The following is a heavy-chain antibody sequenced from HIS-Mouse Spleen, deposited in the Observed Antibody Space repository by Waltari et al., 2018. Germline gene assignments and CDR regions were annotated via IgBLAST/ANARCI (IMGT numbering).Heavy chain of an antibody. D-gene: IGHD6-19*01. CDR2: ISWNSGRI. V-gene: IGHV3-9*01. Sequence: LEWVSGISWNSGRIGYADSVKGRFTISRDNAKNSLYLQMNSLRAEDTALYYCAKAYSPGIAVAGAEYFQHWGQGTLVTVSS. CDR3: AKAYSPGIAVAGAEYFQH. J-gene: IGHJ1*01.